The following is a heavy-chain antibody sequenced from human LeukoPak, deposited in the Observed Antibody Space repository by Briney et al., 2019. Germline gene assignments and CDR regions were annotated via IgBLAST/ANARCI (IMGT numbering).Heavy chain of an antibody. D-gene: IGHD4-11*01. CDR3: ARLNSHYGLRLVYNGMDV. CDR2: IYPGDSDT. Sequence: GESLKISCKASGYSFTTYWIGWARQMPGRGLEWMGIIYPGDSDTRYSPSFQGQVTISVDKSISTAYLQWSRLKASDTAMYYCARLNSHYGLRLVYNGMDVWGQGTTVTVSS. CDR1: GYSFTTYW. J-gene: IGHJ6*02. V-gene: IGHV5-51*01.